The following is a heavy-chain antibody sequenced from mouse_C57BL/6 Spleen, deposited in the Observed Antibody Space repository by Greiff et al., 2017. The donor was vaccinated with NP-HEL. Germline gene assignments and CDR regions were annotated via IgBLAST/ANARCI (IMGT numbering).Heavy chain of an antibody. Sequence: VQLQQSGAELVRPGASVKLSCTASGFNIQDDYMHWVKQRPEQGLEWIGWIDPDNGDPEYASKFQGKATITADTSSNTAYLQLSSLTSEDTAVYYCTTLGGPYAMDYWGQGTSVTVSS. CDR2: IDPDNGDP. CDR1: GFNIQDDY. J-gene: IGHJ4*01. CDR3: TTLGGPYAMDY. V-gene: IGHV14-4*01.